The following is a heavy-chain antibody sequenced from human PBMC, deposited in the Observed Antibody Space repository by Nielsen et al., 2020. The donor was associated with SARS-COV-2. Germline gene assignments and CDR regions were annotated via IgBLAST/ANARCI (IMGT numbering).Heavy chain of an antibody. CDR3: ARDVGSGWYELDY. CDR2: IIPIFGTA. V-gene: IGHV1-69*05. J-gene: IGHJ4*02. Sequence: WVRQAPGQGLEWMGGIIPIFGTANYAQKFRGGLTVTRDTSTSTVYMELTTLRSEDTAVYYCARDVGSGWYELDYWGQGTLVTVSS. D-gene: IGHD6-19*01.